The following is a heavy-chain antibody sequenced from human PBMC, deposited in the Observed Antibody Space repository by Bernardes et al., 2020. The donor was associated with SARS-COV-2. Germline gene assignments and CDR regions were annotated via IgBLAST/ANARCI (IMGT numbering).Heavy chain of an antibody. V-gene: IGHV3-74*03. CDR3: VRGTSGSSMWH. Sequence: GGSLRLSCAASGFTFSSPPMHWVRQAPGKGLMWVSRISGDGSGRKYADSVKGRFTMSRDNAKNTLYLQMNSLRADDTAVYYCVRGTSGSSMWHWGQGTLVTVSS. CDR2: ISGDGSGR. J-gene: IGHJ4*02. D-gene: IGHD6-6*01. CDR1: GFTFSSPP.